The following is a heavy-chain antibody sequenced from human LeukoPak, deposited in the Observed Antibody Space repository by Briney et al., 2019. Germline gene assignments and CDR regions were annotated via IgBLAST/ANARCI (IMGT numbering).Heavy chain of an antibody. CDR2: INHSGST. Sequence: SETLSLTCAVYGGSFSGYYWSWIRQPPGKGLEWIGEINHSGSTNYNPSLKSRVIISVDTSKNQFSLKLSSVTAADTAVYYCARVVGATWYFDYWGQGTLVTVSS. CDR3: ARVVGATWYFDY. CDR1: GGSFSGYY. V-gene: IGHV4-34*01. D-gene: IGHD1-26*01. J-gene: IGHJ4*02.